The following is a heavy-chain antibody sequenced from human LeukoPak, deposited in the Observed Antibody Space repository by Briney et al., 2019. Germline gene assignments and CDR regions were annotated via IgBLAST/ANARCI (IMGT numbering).Heavy chain of an antibody. J-gene: IGHJ3*02. CDR3: ARQTMTTADAFDI. V-gene: IGHV4-59*08. CDR1: GGSISSHF. CDR2: IYYSGST. D-gene: IGHD4-17*01. Sequence: SETLSLTCTVSGGSISSHFWSWTRQPPGRGLEWIAYIYYSGSTDYNPSLKSRVTISVDTSKNQFSLKLSSVTAADTAVYYCARQTMTTADAFDIWGQGTMVTVSS.